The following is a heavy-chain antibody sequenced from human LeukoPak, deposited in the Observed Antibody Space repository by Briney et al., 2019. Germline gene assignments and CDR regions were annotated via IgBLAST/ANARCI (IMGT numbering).Heavy chain of an antibody. CDR3: ARLSTRGDGSVSFLN. V-gene: IGHV1-2*06. CDR2: INPNRGGT. CDR1: GYTFTGYY. Sequence: ASAKVSCKASGYTFTGYYIHWVRQAPGQGLEWMGRINPNRGGTNYAQKFQGRVTMTRDTSISTAYMELSSLRSDDTAIYYCARLSTRGDGSVSFLNWAHGTLVSVSS. J-gene: IGHJ4*01. D-gene: IGHD5/OR15-5a*01.